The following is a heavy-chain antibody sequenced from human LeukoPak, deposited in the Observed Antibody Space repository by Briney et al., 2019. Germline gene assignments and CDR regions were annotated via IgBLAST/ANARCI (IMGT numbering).Heavy chain of an antibody. CDR3: ARDRNWAFDI. CDR1: GFTFSSYA. J-gene: IGHJ3*02. CDR2: ISYDGNNK. V-gene: IGHV3-30-3*01. Sequence: GGSLRLSCAASGFTFSSYAIHWVRQAPGKGLEWVAVISYDGNNKYYADSVKGRFTISTDNAKNSLYLQMNSLRDEDTAVYYCARDRNWAFDIWGQGTMVTVSS. D-gene: IGHD1-20*01.